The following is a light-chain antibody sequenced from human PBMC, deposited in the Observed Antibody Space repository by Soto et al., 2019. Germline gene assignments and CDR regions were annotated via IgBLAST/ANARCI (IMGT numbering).Light chain of an antibody. Sequence: QSALTQPASVSGSTGQSITISCTGTSSDVGGYNYVSWYQQHPGKAPKLIIYEVSNRPSGVSNRFSGSKSGNTASLTIYGLQAEDEADYYCNSYTSKSTGVFGTGTKLTVL. CDR3: NSYTSKSTGV. CDR2: EVS. J-gene: IGLJ1*01. V-gene: IGLV2-14*01. CDR1: SSDVGGYNY.